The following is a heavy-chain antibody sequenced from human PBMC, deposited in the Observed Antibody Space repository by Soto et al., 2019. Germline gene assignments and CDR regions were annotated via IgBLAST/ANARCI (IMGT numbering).Heavy chain of an antibody. Sequence: ESGGGVVQPGRSLRLSCAASGFTFSSYAMHWVRQAPGKGLEWVAVISSDGSRIYYADSVKGRYTIYRDNSKNTLYLQMNSLRPEDTAVYYCAKADSTLMGFDYWGQGTLVTVSS. CDR3: AKADSTLMGFDY. V-gene: IGHV3-30*18. J-gene: IGHJ4*02. D-gene: IGHD2-15*01. CDR1: GFTFSSYA. CDR2: ISSDGSRI.